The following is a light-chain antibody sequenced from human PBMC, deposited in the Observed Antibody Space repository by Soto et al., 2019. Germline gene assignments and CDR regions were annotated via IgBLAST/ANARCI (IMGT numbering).Light chain of an antibody. Sequence: EILLTQSPATLSLSRGEISTLSCGASQSFSSYLAWYQQKPGQAPRLLIYDASNRATGIPARFSGSGSGTDFTLTISSLESEDFAVYYCQQRSNWPLTFGGGTKVDIK. CDR2: DAS. J-gene: IGKJ4*01. CDR1: QSFSSY. CDR3: QQRSNWPLT. V-gene: IGKV3-11*01.